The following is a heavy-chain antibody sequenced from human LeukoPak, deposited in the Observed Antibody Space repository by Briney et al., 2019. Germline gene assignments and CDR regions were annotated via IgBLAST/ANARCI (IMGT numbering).Heavy chain of an antibody. CDR2: TYYRSKWYN. V-gene: IGHV6-1*01. CDR3: ARDLRVAGRAPFDY. Sequence: SQTLSLTCAISGDSVSSNSAAWIWITQSPSRGLEWLGRTYYRSKWYNDYAVSVKSRITINPDTSENQFSLQLNSVTPEDTAVYYCARDLRVAGRAPFDYWGQGTLVTVSS. J-gene: IGHJ4*02. D-gene: IGHD6-19*01. CDR1: GDSVSSNSAA.